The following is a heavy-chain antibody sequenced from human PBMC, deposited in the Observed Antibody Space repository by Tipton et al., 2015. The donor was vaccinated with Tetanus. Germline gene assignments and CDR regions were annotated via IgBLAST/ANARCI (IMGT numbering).Heavy chain of an antibody. CDR3: ARRGCRCGSCLISPILVMDV. CDR1: GFTFKNYA. J-gene: IGHJ6*02. V-gene: IGHV3-23*01. Sequence: SLRLSCAASGFTFKNYAMNWVRQGPSKGLEWISSITTSGGRTYYAESVEGRFTIARDNSKNTLYLQIDSLRAEDTAVYYCARRGCRCGSCLISPILVMDVWGQGTTVPFSS. CDR2: ITTSGGRT. D-gene: IGHD2-21*01.